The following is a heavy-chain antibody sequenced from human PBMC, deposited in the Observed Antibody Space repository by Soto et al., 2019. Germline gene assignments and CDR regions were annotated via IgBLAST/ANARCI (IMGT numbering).Heavy chain of an antibody. CDR3: ARALSFGSGTFDY. V-gene: IGHV1-2*02. J-gene: IGHJ4*02. Sequence: QVQLVQSGAEVKKPGASVKISCKASGYFFTAYYMHWVRQAPGQGLEWMGCINPDSGVTKYAQKFQGRVTMTRDTSITTAYLDLSSLSSDDTAVVYCARALSFGSGTFDYWGQGTLLTVSS. D-gene: IGHD1-26*01. CDR1: GYFFTAYY. CDR2: INPDSGVT.